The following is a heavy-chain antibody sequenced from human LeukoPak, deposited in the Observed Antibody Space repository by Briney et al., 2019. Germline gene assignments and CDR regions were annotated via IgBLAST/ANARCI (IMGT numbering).Heavy chain of an antibody. D-gene: IGHD3-10*02. CDR2: ISADGTT. Sequence: GGSLRLSCAGSGFMFSSFSMSWVRHVPGKGLEWVSPISADGTTYYADSVKGRFTISRDDSKNTLFLQMNSLRAEDTAIYYCAKRPAVVRGVIPYVDYWGQGTLVTVSS. CDR3: AKRPAVVRGVIPYVDY. V-gene: IGHV3-23*01. CDR1: GFMFSSFS. J-gene: IGHJ4*02.